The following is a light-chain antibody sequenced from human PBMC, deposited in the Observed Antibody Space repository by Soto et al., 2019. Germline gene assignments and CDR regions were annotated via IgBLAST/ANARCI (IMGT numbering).Light chain of an antibody. Sequence: QSALTQPASVSGSPGQSITISCTGTSSDVGGYNYVSWYQQHPGKAPKLMIYEGSKRPSGVSNRFSGSKSGNTASLTISGLQAEDEADYYCCSYAGSSTSSLVFGTETKLTVL. CDR3: CSYAGSSTSSLV. V-gene: IGLV2-23*01. J-gene: IGLJ1*01. CDR2: EGS. CDR1: SSDVGGYNY.